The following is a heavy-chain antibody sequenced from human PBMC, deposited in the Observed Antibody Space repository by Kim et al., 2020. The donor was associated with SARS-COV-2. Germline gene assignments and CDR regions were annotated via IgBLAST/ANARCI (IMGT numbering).Heavy chain of an antibody. CDR1: NGSISTAHY. Sequence: SETLSLTCTVSNGSISTAHYWGWIRQPPGKGLVWIGTIYYSGNTYYNPSLKSRVTMSIETSRNLFFLKLTSVTAAATAVYCCVRVVPVRGGGFDFWAQG. CDR2: IYYSGNT. D-gene: IGHD3-10*01. CDR3: VRVVPVRGGGFDF. V-gene: IGHV4-39*01. J-gene: IGHJ4*02.